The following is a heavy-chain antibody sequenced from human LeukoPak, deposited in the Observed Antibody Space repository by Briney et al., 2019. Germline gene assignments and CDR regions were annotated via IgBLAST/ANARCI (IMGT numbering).Heavy chain of an antibody. D-gene: IGHD5-12*01. Sequence: ASVKVSCKASGYTFTSYGISWVRQAPGQGLEWMGWISAYNGNTNYAQKLQGRVTMTTDTSTSTAYVGLRSLRSDDTAVYYCARDFDIVATFPFDYWGQGTLVTVSS. CDR1: GYTFTSYG. CDR2: ISAYNGNT. CDR3: ARDFDIVATFPFDY. J-gene: IGHJ4*02. V-gene: IGHV1-18*01.